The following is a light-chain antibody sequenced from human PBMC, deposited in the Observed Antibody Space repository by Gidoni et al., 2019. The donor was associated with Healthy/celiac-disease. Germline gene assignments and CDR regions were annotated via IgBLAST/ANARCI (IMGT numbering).Light chain of an antibody. V-gene: IGKV3-20*01. CDR3: PQYGSSSMT. CDR1: QSVSSSY. J-gene: IGKJ2*01. Sequence: EIVLTQSTGTLSLSPGERDTLSCMARQSVSSSYLAWYQQQPGQAPRLLIYGAASMATGIPYRFTGSGSGTDFTLSISRLEPEYFAVYYCPQYGSSSMTFGQGTKLEIK. CDR2: GAA.